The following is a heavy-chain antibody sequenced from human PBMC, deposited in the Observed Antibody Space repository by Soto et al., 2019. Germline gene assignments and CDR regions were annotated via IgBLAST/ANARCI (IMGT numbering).Heavy chain of an antibody. D-gene: IGHD1-26*01. Sequence: QVQLVQSGAEEKKPGSSVKVSCKASGGTFSSYSINWVRQAPGQGLEWMGEIIPIFGTANYAQKVQGRVTITADESTSTAYMELSSLRSEDTAVYYCARDGGRHSGGMDYWGQGTLVTVSS. CDR1: GGTFSSYS. J-gene: IGHJ4*02. V-gene: IGHV1-69*01. CDR2: IIPIFGTA. CDR3: ARDGGRHSGGMDY.